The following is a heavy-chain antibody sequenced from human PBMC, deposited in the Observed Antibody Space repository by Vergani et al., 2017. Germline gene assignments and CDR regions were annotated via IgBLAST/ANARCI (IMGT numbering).Heavy chain of an antibody. V-gene: IGHV4-39*01. Sequence: QLQLQESGPGLVKPSETLSLTCTVSGGSISSSSYYWGWIRQPPGKGLEWIGSIYYSWSTYYNPSLKSRVTISVDTSKNQFSLKLSSVTAADTAVYYCARQVRWGLLNYFDYWGQGTLVTVSP. CDR3: ARQVRWGLLNYFDY. CDR2: IYYSWST. CDR1: GGSISSSSYY. D-gene: IGHD1-26*01. J-gene: IGHJ4*02.